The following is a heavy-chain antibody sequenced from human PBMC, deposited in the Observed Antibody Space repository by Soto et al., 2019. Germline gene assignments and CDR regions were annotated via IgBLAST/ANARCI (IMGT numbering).Heavy chain of an antibody. Sequence: GESLKISCKGSGSSFTSYWIGWVRQMPGKGLEWMGIIYPGDSDTRYSPSFQGQVTISADKSISTAYLQWSSLKASDTAMYYCARHQVSGYSNYKQPLGYWGQGTLVTVSS. J-gene: IGHJ4*02. CDR1: GSSFTSYW. V-gene: IGHV5-51*01. D-gene: IGHD4-4*01. CDR2: IYPGDSDT. CDR3: ARHQVSGYSNYKQPLGY.